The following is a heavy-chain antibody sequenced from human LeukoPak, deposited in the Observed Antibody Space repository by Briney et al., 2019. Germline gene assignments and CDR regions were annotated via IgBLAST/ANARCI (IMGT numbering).Heavy chain of an antibody. D-gene: IGHD3-22*01. V-gene: IGHV1-69*05. Sequence: ASVKVSCKASGGTFSSYAISWVRQAPGQGLEWMGGIIPIFGTANYAQKLQGRVTMTTDTSTSTAYMELRSLGSDDTAVYYCARERVYDSSGYYYFDYWGQGTLVTVSS. CDR2: IIPIFGTA. CDR3: ARERVYDSSGYYYFDY. CDR1: GGTFSSYA. J-gene: IGHJ4*02.